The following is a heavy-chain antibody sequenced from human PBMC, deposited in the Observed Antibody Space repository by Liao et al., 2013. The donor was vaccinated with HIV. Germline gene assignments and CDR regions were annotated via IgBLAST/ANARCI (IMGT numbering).Heavy chain of an antibody. Sequence: QVQLQESGPGLVKPSETLSLICNVSAGSFSSSRYYWGWIRQTPGKGLEWIGSIYYSGSPYYKSSLKSRATISIDRSRSQFSLRLRSVSAADTAVYYCATQWGSGYDPFDDWGQGTLVTVSS. CDR3: ATQWGSGYDPFDD. J-gene: IGHJ4*02. V-gene: IGHV4-39*07. CDR2: IYYSGSP. CDR1: AGSFSSSRYY. D-gene: IGHD3-22*01.